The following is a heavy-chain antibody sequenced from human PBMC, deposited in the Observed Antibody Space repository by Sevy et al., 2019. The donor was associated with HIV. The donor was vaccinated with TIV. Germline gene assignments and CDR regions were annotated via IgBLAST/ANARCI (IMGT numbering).Heavy chain of an antibody. CDR3: ARDLQKGPMAFDI. CDR1: GFTFSSYS. V-gene: IGHV3-21*01. Sequence: GGSLRLSCAAPGFTFSSYSMNWVRQAPGKGLEWVSSISSSSSYIYYADSVKGRFTISRDNAKNSLYLQMNSLRAEDTAVYYCARDLQKGPMAFDIWGQGTMVTVSS. CDR2: ISSSSSYI. J-gene: IGHJ3*02.